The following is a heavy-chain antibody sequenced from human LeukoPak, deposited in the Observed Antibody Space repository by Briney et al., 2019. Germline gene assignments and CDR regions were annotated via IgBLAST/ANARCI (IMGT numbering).Heavy chain of an antibody. CDR1: GFTFSSYS. CDR2: ISSSSSYI. V-gene: IGHV3-21*01. D-gene: IGHD3-22*01. J-gene: IGHJ4*02. Sequence: GGSLRLSCAASGFTFSSYSMNWVRQAPGKGLEWVSSISSSSSYIYYADSVKGRFTISRDNAKNSLYLQMNSLGAEDTAVYYCAREDYYDSSGYPLDYWGQGTLVTVSS. CDR3: AREDYYDSSGYPLDY.